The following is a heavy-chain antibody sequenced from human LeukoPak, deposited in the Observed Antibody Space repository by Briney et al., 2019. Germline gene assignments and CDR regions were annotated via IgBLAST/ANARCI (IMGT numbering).Heavy chain of an antibody. Sequence: SETLSLTCTVSGGSISSSSYYWGWIRQPPGKGLEWIGSIYYSGSTYHNPSLKSRVTISVDTSKSQFSLKLSSVTAADTAVYYCATVDPFDYWGQGTLVTVSS. J-gene: IGHJ4*02. CDR3: ATVDPFDY. CDR2: IYYSGST. V-gene: IGHV4-39*01. CDR1: GGSISSSSYY.